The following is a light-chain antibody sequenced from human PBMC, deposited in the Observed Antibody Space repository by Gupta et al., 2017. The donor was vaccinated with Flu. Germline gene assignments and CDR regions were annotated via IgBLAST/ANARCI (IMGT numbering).Light chain of an antibody. J-gene: IGLJ3*02. CDR1: SSNIGSNI. V-gene: IGLV1-44*01. CDR3: ATWDDSLNTWV. CDR2: SNN. Sequence: QSVLTQPPSASGTPGRGVTISCSGSSSNIGSNIVNWYQQFPGTAPKLLIYSNNKRPSGVPDRFSGSKSGTSASLAISGLQSEDEADYYCATWDDSLNTWVFGGGTKLTVL.